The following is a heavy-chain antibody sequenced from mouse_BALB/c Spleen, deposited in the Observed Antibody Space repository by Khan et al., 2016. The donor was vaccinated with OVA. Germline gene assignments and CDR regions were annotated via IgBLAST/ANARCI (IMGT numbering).Heavy chain of an antibody. D-gene: IGHD4-1*01. V-gene: IGHV1-77*01. J-gene: IGHJ3*01. CDR3: ARAGWDVFAY. CDR2: IYPGSDST. CDR1: GYTFTDYV. Sequence: QIQLVQSGPELVKPGASVKMSCKASGYTFTDYVMNWVKQRNGQGLEWIGQIYPGSDSTYYNEKFKGKATLTADRSSSTAYMQLSNLTSEDSAVSFCARAGWDVFAYWGQGTLVTGSA.